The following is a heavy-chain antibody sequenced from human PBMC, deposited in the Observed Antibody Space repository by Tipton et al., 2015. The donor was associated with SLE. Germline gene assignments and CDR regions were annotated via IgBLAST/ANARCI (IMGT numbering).Heavy chain of an antibody. CDR2: IYSSGRT. Sequence: TLSLTCTVSGGSISTYYWSWIRQPPGKGLEWIGYIYSSGRTRYNPSLKSRVTRSVDTSKNQFSLKVTSVTAADTAMYYCARKSKWLRLDYFDYWGQGTLVTVSS. CDR3: ARKSKWLRLDYFDY. D-gene: IGHD5-12*01. J-gene: IGHJ4*02. V-gene: IGHV4-4*09. CDR1: GGSISTYY.